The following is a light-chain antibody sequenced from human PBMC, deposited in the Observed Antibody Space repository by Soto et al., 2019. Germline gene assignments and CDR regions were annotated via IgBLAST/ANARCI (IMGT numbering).Light chain of an antibody. Sequence: EIVLTQSPGTLSLSPGETATLSCRASQTVNSDYLAWFQQRPGQAPRLLIFATSRRATDIPDRFSGSGSGTDFTLTISSLQPDDFATYYCQHYNSYSEAFGQGTKVELK. CDR3: QHYNSYSEA. V-gene: IGKV3-20*01. J-gene: IGKJ1*01. CDR1: QTVNSDY. CDR2: ATS.